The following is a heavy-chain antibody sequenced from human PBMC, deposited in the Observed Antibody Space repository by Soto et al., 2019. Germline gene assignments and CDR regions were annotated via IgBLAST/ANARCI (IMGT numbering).Heavy chain of an antibody. V-gene: IGHV3-72*01. Sequence: EVQLVESGGGLVQPGGSLRLSCAASGFTFSDHYMDWVRQAPGKGLEWVGRTRNKANSYTTEYAASVKGSFTISRDDSKNSLYLQMNSLKTEDTAVYYCARVAVAGHDYWGQGTLVTVSS. CDR1: GFTFSDHY. D-gene: IGHD6-19*01. J-gene: IGHJ4*02. CDR2: TRNKANSYTT. CDR3: ARVAVAGHDY.